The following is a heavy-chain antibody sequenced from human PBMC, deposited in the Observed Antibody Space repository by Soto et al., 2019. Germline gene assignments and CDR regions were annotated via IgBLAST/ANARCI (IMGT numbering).Heavy chain of an antibody. Sequence: SETLSLTCAVYGGSFSGYYWSWIRQPPGKGLEWIGYIYNSGSTNYSPSLKSRITISVDTSKTQFSLKLSSVTAADTAVYYCARLDSRGFFDSWGQGTLVTVSS. CDR1: GGSFSGYY. CDR3: ARLDSRGFFDS. J-gene: IGHJ4*02. CDR2: IYNSGST. V-gene: IGHV4-59*08. D-gene: IGHD3-22*01.